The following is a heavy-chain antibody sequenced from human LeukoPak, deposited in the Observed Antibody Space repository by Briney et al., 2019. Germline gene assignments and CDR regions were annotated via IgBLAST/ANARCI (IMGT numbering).Heavy chain of an antibody. V-gene: IGHV1-46*01. CDR1: GYTFTSYY. D-gene: IGHD3-3*02. Sequence: ASVKVSCKASGYTFTSYYMHWVRQAPGQGLEWMGIINPSGGSTSYAQKFQGRVTMTRDTSTSTVYMELSSLRSEDTAVYYCARDLSISKGVSVPTAFDYWGQGTLVTVSS. J-gene: IGHJ4*02. CDR3: ARDLSISKGVSVPTAFDY. CDR2: INPSGGST.